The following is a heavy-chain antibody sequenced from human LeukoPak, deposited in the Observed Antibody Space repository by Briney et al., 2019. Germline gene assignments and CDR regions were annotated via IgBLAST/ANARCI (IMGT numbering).Heavy chain of an antibody. Sequence: GGSLRLSCAASGFTFSSYWMSWVRQAPGKGLEWVANIKQDGSEKYYVDSVKGRFTISRDNAKNSLYLQMNSLKTEDTAVYYCAKEWELLGFFDYWGQGTLVTVSS. CDR1: GFTFSSYW. V-gene: IGHV3-7*01. CDR3: AKEWELLGFFDY. J-gene: IGHJ4*02. CDR2: IKQDGSEK. D-gene: IGHD1-26*01.